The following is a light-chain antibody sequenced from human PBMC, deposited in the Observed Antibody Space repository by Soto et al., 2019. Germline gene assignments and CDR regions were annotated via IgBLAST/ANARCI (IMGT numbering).Light chain of an antibody. V-gene: IGLV2-14*01. CDR2: EVT. CDR3: TSYARSGYV. J-gene: IGLJ1*01. CDR1: SSDIHDYKF. Sequence: QSALTQPASVSGSPGQSITISCTGTSSDIHDYKFVSWYQQHPGKAPKLIIYEVTRRPSGVSDRFSGSESGNMASLTISGLQAEDEADYYCTSYARSGYVFGTGTKVTVL.